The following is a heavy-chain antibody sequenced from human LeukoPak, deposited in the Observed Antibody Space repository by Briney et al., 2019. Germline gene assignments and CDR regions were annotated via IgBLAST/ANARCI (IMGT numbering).Heavy chain of an antibody. J-gene: IGHJ1*01. CDR3: AGVYLGRVRAGYFAH. V-gene: IGHV3-30*19. Sequence: GGSLRLSCATSEFTFINYWMHWVRQAPGKGLEWVAVISDDGRHNYYADSVKGRFTISRDNSKSTLYLQMNSLRDDDSAAYFVAGVYLGRVRAGYFAHWGRGTRVTVPP. CDR2: ISDDGRHN. CDR1: EFTFINYW. D-gene: IGHD2-8*01.